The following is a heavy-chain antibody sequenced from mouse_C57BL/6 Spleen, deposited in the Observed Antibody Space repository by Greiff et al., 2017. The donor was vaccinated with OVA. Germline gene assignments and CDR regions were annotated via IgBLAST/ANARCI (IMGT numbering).Heavy chain of an antibody. CDR2: ISGGGGNT. D-gene: IGHD1-1*01. Sequence: EVQLVESGGGLVKPGGSLKLSCAASGFTFSSYTMSWVRQTPEKRLEWVATISGGGGNTYYPDSVKGRFTISRDNAKNTLYLQMSSLRSEDTALYYCARLYYYGSSYGWYFDVWGTGTTVTVSS. V-gene: IGHV5-9*01. CDR3: ARLYYYGSSYGWYFDV. J-gene: IGHJ1*03. CDR1: GFTFSSYT.